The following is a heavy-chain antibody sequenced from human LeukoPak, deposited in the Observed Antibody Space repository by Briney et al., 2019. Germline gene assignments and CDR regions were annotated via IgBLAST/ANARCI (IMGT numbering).Heavy chain of an antibody. D-gene: IGHD6-19*01. V-gene: IGHV4-61*08. Sequence: SQTLSLTCTVSGGSISSGDYYWSWIRQPPGKGLEWIGYIYYSGSTNYNPSLKSRVTISVDTSKNQFSLKLSSVTAADTAVYYCASPPYSSGWYYFDYWGQGTLVTVSS. J-gene: IGHJ4*02. CDR3: ASPPYSSGWYYFDY. CDR2: IYYSGST. CDR1: GGSISSGDYY.